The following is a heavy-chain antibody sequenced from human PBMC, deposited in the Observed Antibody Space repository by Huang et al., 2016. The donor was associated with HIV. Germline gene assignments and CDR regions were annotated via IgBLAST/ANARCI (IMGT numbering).Heavy chain of an antibody. V-gene: IGHV4-34*01. J-gene: IGHJ2*01. D-gene: IGHD3-9*01. CDR1: GGSFTNYY. Sequence: QQQLQQWGAGLLKPSETLSLTCAVYGGSFTNYYWGWIRQPPGKGLEWIGESNKGGGTLDSPSLKSRVTISLDTSKNQVSLKLTSVSAADTAVYYCVRGPRYVSADWYARLRNYWFFDLWGRGSLVSVSS. CDR3: VRGPRYVSADWYARLRNYWFFDL. CDR2: SNKGGGT.